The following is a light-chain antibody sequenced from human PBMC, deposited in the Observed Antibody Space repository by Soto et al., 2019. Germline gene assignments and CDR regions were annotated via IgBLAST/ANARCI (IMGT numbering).Light chain of an antibody. CDR1: SSDVGDYIY. J-gene: IGLJ2*01. V-gene: IGLV2-11*01. CDR3: CSYAGSYTLV. Sequence: QSALTQPRSVSGSPGQSVTLSCTGNSSDVGDYIYVSWYQQHPGKAPKLMIYDVSKRPSGVPDRFSGSKSGNTASLTISGLQAEDEADYYCCSYAGSYTLVFGGGTKLTVL. CDR2: DVS.